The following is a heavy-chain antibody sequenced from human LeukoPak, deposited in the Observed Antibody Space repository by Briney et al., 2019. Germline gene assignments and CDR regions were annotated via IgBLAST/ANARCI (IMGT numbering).Heavy chain of an antibody. CDR2: INHSGST. Sequence: SETLSLTCTVSGGSISSYYWSWIRQPPGKGLEWIGEINHSGSTNYNPSLKSRVTISVDTSKNQFSLKLSSVTAADTAVYYCARGYYYDSSGYYFDYWGQGTLVTVSS. CDR3: ARGYYYDSSGYYFDY. J-gene: IGHJ4*02. D-gene: IGHD3-22*01. CDR1: GGSISSYY. V-gene: IGHV4-34*01.